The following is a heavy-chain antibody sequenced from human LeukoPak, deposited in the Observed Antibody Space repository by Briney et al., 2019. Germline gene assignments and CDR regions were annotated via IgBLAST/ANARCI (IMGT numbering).Heavy chain of an antibody. D-gene: IGHD6-19*01. V-gene: IGHV4-59*08. Sequence: SETLSLTCTVSGGSISTYSWNWIRQSPGKGLEWVGYISHSGTTSYNSSLKSRVTISVDTSKNQLSLKLTSVTAADTAVYYCARWDDSAWGFGNWGPGTLVTVSS. CDR2: ISHSGTT. CDR3: ARWDDSAWGFGN. J-gene: IGHJ4*02. CDR1: GGSISTYS.